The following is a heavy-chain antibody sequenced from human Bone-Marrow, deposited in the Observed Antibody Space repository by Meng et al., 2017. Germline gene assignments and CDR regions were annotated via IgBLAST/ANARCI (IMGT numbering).Heavy chain of an antibody. CDR3: ARDEDISAAGKLFGDY. V-gene: IGHV1-2*06. Sequence: GVGRKSPWASVKVSLRALGIPFPDYWLHWVRRAPGQGFEWMGRINPKSGDTHYAQRFQGRVTMTGDTSISTAYMELSGLRSDDTAMYYCARDEDISAAGKLFGDYWGQGTLVTVSS. J-gene: IGHJ4*02. CDR1: GIPFPDYW. D-gene: IGHD6-13*01. CDR2: INPKSGDT.